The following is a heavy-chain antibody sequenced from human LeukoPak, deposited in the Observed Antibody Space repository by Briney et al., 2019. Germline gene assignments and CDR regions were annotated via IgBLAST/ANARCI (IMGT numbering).Heavy chain of an antibody. CDR1: GGSISSSNW. CDR2: IYHSGST. Sequence: SETLSLTCAVSGGSISSSNWWSWVRQPPGKGLEWIGEIYHSGSTNYNPSLKSRVTMSVDKSKNQFSLKLSSVTAADTAVYYCARLKKSGVCFLDYGGKETLVTFS. J-gene: IGHJ4*02. CDR3: ARLKKSGVCFLDY. V-gene: IGHV4-4*02. D-gene: IGHD6-25*01.